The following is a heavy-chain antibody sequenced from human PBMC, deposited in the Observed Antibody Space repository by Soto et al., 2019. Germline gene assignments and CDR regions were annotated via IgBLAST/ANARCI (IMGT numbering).Heavy chain of an antibody. Sequence: QVPLVQSGAEVKKPGASVKVSCKASGYTFTSYGISWVRQAPGQGLEWMGWISAYNGNTNYAQKLQGRVTMTTDTSTSTAYMELRSLRSDDTAVYYCARTHYYGSGSYALYYYYYYMDVWGKGTTVTVSS. CDR1: GYTFTSYG. V-gene: IGHV1-18*01. CDR2: ISAYNGNT. CDR3: ARTHYYGSGSYALYYYYYYMDV. D-gene: IGHD3-10*01. J-gene: IGHJ6*03.